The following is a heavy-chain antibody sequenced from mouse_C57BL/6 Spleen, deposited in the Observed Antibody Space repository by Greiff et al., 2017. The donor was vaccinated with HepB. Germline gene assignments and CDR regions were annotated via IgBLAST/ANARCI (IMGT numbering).Heavy chain of an antibody. CDR1: GYSITSGYD. D-gene: IGHD3-2*02. V-gene: IGHV3-1*01. CDR2: ISYSGST. J-gene: IGHJ4*01. Sequence: DVKLVESGPGMVKPSQSLSLTCTVTGYSITSGYDWHWIRHFPGNKLEWMGYISYSGSTNYNPSLKSRISITHDTSKNHFFLKLNSVTTEDTATYYCARRELRLHAMDYWGQGTSVTVSS. CDR3: ARRELRLHAMDY.